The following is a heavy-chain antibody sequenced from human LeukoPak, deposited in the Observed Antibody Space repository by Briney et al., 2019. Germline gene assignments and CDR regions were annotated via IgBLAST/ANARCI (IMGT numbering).Heavy chain of an antibody. CDR2: MNPNSGNT. Sequence: ASVKVSCKASGYTFTSYDINWVRQATGQGLEWMGWMNPNSGNTGYAQKFQGRVTMTRNTSISTAYMELSSLRSEDTAVYYCARVREYSSSYYYYYYCMDVWGKGTTVTVSS. CDR1: GYTFTSYD. D-gene: IGHD6-6*01. CDR3: ARVREYSSSYYYYYYCMDV. V-gene: IGHV1-8*01. J-gene: IGHJ6*03.